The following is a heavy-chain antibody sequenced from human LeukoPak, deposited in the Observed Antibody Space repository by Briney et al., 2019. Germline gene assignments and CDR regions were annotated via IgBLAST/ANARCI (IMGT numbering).Heavy chain of an antibody. D-gene: IGHD2-2*01. CDR2: ISAYNGNT. V-gene: IGHV1-18*01. CDR1: GYTFTSYG. CDR3: AREGAVVVVPAADNYYYYYGMDV. J-gene: IGHJ6*02. Sequence: GASVKVSCKASGYTFTSYGISWVRQAPGQGLEWMGWISAYNGNTNYAQKLQGRVTMTTDTSTSTAYMELRSLRSDDTAVYYCAREGAVVVVPAADNYYYYYGMDVWGQGTTVTASS.